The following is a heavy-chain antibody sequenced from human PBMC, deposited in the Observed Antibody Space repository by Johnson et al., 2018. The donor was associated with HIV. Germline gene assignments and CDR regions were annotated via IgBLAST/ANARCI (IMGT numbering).Heavy chain of an antibody. CDR1: GFSFSSFA. Sequence: QVQLVESGGGVVQPGRSLRLSCVASGFSFSSFAMHWVRQAPGKGLQWVAVMSFDETNSYDSDSVDVKGRFTISRDNSKNTLYLQMNSLRAEDTAVYYCAKDSIEWELRAFDIWGQGTMVTVSS. CDR2: MSFDETNS. D-gene: IGHD1-26*01. J-gene: IGHJ3*02. CDR3: AKDSIEWELRAFDI. V-gene: IGHV3-30-3*01.